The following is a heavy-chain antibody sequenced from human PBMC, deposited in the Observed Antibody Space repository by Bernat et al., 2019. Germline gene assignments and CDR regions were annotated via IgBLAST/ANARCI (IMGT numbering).Heavy chain of an antibody. CDR2: INPSGGST. CDR1: GYTFTSYY. D-gene: IGHD2-8*02. V-gene: IGHV1-46*01. Sequence: QVQLVQSGAEVKKPGASVKVSCKASGYTFTSYYMHWVRQAPGQGLEWMGIINPSGGSTSYAQKFQGRVTMTRDTSTNTVYMELSSLRSEDTAVYYCAREEKDIVLATVNFDYWGQGTLVTVSS. CDR3: AREEKDIVLATVNFDY. J-gene: IGHJ4*02.